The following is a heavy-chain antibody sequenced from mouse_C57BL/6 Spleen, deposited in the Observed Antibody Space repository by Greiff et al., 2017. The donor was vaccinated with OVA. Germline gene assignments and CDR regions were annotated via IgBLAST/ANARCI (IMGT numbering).Heavy chain of an antibody. V-gene: IGHV1-82*01. Sequence: VQLQQSGPELVKPGASVKISCKASGYAFSSSWMNWVKQRPGKGLEWIGRIYPGDGDTNYNGKFKGKATLTADKSSSTAYMQLSSLTSEDSAVYCCALTVFDYGLVTGYFDVWGTGTTVTVSS. CDR2: IYPGDGDT. D-gene: IGHD1-1*01. J-gene: IGHJ1*03. CDR1: GYAFSSSW. CDR3: ALTVFDYGLVTGYFDV.